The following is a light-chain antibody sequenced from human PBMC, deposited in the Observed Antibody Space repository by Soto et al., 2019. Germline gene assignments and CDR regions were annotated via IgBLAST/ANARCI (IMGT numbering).Light chain of an antibody. Sequence: EIVLTQSPVTLSLSPGERATLSCRASQSVGNYLAWYQQKPGQAPRLLIYDAWNRATGIPPRFSGSGSGTDFTLTSSSLESEDFAVYYCQQRSSWPRVTFGPGTKVDIK. J-gene: IGKJ3*01. CDR3: QQRSSWPRVT. V-gene: IGKV3-11*01. CDR1: QSVGNY. CDR2: DAW.